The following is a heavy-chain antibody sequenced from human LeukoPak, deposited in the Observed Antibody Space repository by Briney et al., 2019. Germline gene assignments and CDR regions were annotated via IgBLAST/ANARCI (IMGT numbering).Heavy chain of an antibody. CDR2: IIPIFGTA. J-gene: IGHJ4*02. V-gene: IGHV1-69*05. D-gene: IGHD3-3*01. Sequence: ASVKVSCKASGGTFSSYAISWVRQAPGQGLEWMGGIIPIFGTANYAQKFQGGVTITTDESTSTAYMELSSLRSEDTAVYYCARSPITIPPGSYYFDYWGQGTLVTVSS. CDR1: GGTFSSYA. CDR3: ARSPITIPPGSYYFDY.